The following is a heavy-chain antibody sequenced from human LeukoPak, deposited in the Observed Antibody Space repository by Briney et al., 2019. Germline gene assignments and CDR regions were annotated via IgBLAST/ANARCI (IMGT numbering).Heavy chain of an antibody. J-gene: IGHJ6*03. Sequence: GGSLRLSCAASGFTVSSNYMSWVRQAPGKGLEWVSVIYSGGSTYYADSVKGRFTISRDNSKNTLYLQMNSLRAEDTAVYYCARGTRYCSSTSCYPYYMDVWGKGTTVTISS. CDR2: IYSGGST. CDR1: GFTVSSNY. V-gene: IGHV3-53*01. D-gene: IGHD2-2*01. CDR3: ARGTRYCSSTSCYPYYMDV.